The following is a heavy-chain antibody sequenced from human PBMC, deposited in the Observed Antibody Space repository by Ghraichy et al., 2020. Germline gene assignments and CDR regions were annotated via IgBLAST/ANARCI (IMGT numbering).Heavy chain of an antibody. D-gene: IGHD1-1*01. V-gene: IGHV3-23*01. Sequence: GGSLRLSCAASGLSFSSYDMSWVRQAPGKGLEWVSLISGSGVRTYYADSVKGRFTISRDNSKNTLYLQMNTLRAEDTAVYYCAKGYWNPEYWGQGALVTVSS. CDR2: ISGSGVRT. CDR1: GLSFSSYD. J-gene: IGHJ4*02. CDR3: AKGYWNPEY.